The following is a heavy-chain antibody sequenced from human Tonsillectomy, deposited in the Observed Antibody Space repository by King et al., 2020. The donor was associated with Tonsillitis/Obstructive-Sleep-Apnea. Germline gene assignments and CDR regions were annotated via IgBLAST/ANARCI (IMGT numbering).Heavy chain of an antibody. CDR1: GGSISSGGYS. Sequence: QLQESGSGLVKPSQTLSLTCAVSGGSISSGGYSWSWIRQPPGKGLEWIGYLYHSGSTYYNPSLKSRVTISVDRSKNQFSLKLSSVTAADTAVYYCAREPWDSSGFYLDYWGQGTLVTVSS. V-gene: IGHV4-30-2*01. CDR2: LYHSGST. J-gene: IGHJ4*02. CDR3: AREPWDSSGFYLDY. D-gene: IGHD3-22*01.